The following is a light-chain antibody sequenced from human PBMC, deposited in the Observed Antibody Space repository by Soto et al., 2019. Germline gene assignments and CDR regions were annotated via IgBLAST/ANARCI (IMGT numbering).Light chain of an antibody. CDR1: QIVTTQ. J-gene: IGKJ1*01. Sequence: ILLTQSPGTLSLSPGERATLSCRASQIVTTQLAWYQQKPGQAPRLIIHGASSRATGVPDRITGSGSGTDFTLSISRLEPEDFAVYYCQQYGGSTRTFGQGTKVDIK. V-gene: IGKV3-20*01. CDR3: QQYGGSTRT. CDR2: GAS.